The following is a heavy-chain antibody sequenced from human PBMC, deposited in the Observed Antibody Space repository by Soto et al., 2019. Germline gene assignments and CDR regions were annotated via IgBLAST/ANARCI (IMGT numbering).Heavy chain of an antibody. Sequence: QLLESGGDLVQPGGSLRLSCVASGFTFSIYAMGWVRQAPGRGLEWVSAITGGGGDTYHAESVKGRFSISRDNSKTTLNMQMHSLRPEDTGVYYCAKGSANASPYYFDYWGRGTLVTVSS. CDR2: ITGGGGDT. CDR3: AKGSANASPYYFDY. J-gene: IGHJ4*02. CDR1: GFTFSIYA. V-gene: IGHV3-23*01.